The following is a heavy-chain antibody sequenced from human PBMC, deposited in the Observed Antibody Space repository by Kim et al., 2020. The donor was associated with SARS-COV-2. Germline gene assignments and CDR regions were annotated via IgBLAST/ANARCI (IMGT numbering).Heavy chain of an antibody. J-gene: IGHJ6*02. D-gene: IGHD3-10*02. V-gene: IGHV1-18*01. CDR3: ARDVPGMDV. CDR2: GNT. Sequence: GNTNSAQKLQGRVTMTTDTSTSTAYMELRSLRSDDTAVYYCARDVPGMDVWGQGTTVTVSS.